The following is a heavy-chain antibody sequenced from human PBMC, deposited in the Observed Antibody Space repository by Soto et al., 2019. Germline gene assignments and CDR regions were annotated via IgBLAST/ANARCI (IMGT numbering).Heavy chain of an antibody. V-gene: IGHV4-34*01. CDR3: ARWRRRIVVVPAAIANAFDI. Sequence: SETLSRTCVVYGGSFSGYYWSWIRQPPGKGLEWIGEINHSGSTNYNPSLKSRVTISVDTSKNQFSLKLSSVTAADTAVYYCARWRRRIVVVPAAIANAFDIWGQGTMVTVSS. CDR1: GGSFSGYY. J-gene: IGHJ3*02. CDR2: INHSGST. D-gene: IGHD2-2*02.